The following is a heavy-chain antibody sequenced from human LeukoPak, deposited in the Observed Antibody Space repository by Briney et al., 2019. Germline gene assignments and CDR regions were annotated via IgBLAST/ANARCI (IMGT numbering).Heavy chain of an antibody. CDR1: GGSISSYY. V-gene: IGHV4-4*09. CDR2: IYTSGST. J-gene: IGHJ6*03. CDR3: ATSIAARPNYYYYYYMDV. Sequence: SENLSLTCTVSGGSISSYYWSWIRQPPGKGLEWIGYIYTSGSTNYNPSLKSRVTISVDTSKNQFSLKLSSVTAADTAVYYCATSIAARPNYYYYYYMDVWGKGTTVTVSS. D-gene: IGHD6-6*01.